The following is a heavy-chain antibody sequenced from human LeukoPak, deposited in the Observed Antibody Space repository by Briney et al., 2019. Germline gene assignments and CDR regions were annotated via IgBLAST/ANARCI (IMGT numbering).Heavy chain of an antibody. CDR3: ATLIAAAGEYYFDY. V-gene: IGHV3-33*08. CDR1: GFTFDDYA. Sequence: GRSLRLSCAASGFTFDDYAMHWVRQAPGKGLEWVAVIWYDGSNKYYADSVKGRFTISRDNSKNTLYLQMNSLRAEDTAVYYCATLIAAAGEYYFDYWGQGTLVTVSS. J-gene: IGHJ4*02. D-gene: IGHD6-13*01. CDR2: IWYDGSNK.